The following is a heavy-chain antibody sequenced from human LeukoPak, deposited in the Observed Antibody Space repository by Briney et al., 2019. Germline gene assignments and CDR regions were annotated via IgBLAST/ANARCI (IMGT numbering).Heavy chain of an antibody. CDR1: GFTFSSYG. V-gene: IGHV3-30*02. CDR3: AKLNSNWFDP. J-gene: IGHJ5*02. CDR2: IRYDGSNQ. Sequence: PGGSLRLSCAASGFTFSSYGMHWVRQAPGKGLEWVAFIRYDGSNQYYAASVKGRFTISRDNSKNTLYLQMNSLRAEDTAVYYCAKLNSNWFDPWGQGTLVTVSS.